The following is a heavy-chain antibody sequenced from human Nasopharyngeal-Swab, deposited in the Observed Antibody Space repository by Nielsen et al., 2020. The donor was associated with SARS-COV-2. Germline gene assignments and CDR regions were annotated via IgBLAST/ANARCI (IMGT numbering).Heavy chain of an antibody. V-gene: IGHV1-8*01. CDR1: GYTFTSYD. Sequence: ASVKVSCKASGYTFTSYDINWVRQATGQGLEWMGWMNPNSGNTGYAQKFQGRVTMTRNTSISTAYMELSSLRSEDTAVYYCARKGRYCSSTSCGNWFDPWGQGTLVTVSS. CDR2: MNPNSGNT. D-gene: IGHD2-2*01. CDR3: ARKGRYCSSTSCGNWFDP. J-gene: IGHJ5*02.